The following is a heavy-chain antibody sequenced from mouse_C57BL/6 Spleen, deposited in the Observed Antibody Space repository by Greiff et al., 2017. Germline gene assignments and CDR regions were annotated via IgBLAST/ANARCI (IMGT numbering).Heavy chain of an antibody. CDR3: ARPEYGSSPFAY. Sequence: EVHLVESGGGLVKPGGSLKLSCAASGFTFSDYGMHWVRQAPEKGLEWVAYISSGSSTIYYADTVKGRFPISRDNAKNTLFLQMTSLRSEDTAMYYCARPEYGSSPFAYWGQGTLVTVSA. J-gene: IGHJ3*01. D-gene: IGHD1-1*01. CDR2: ISSGSSTI. CDR1: GFTFSDYG. V-gene: IGHV5-17*01.